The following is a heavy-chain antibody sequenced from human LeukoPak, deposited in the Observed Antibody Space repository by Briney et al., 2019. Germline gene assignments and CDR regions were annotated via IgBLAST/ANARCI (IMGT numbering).Heavy chain of an antibody. J-gene: IGHJ4*02. V-gene: IGHV1-69*04. D-gene: IGHD6-6*01. CDR1: GGTFSSYA. CDR3: AKFGSSGLQGY. CDR2: IIPILGIA. Sequence: SVKVSCKASGGTFSSYAISWVRQAPGQGLEWMGRIIPILGIANYAQKFQGRVTITADKSTSTAYMELSSLRSEDTAVYYCAKFGSSGLQGYWGQGTLVTVSS.